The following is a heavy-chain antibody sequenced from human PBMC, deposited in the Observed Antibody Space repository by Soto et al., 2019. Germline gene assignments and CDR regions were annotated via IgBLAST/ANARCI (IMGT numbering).Heavy chain of an antibody. CDR3: ARGPGSSSWYLHYYYGMDV. D-gene: IGHD6-13*01. CDR1: GGSISSGGYY. Sequence: QVQLQESGPGLVKPSQTLSLTCTVSGGSISSGGYYWSWIRQHPGKGLEWFGYIYYSGSTYYKPPLKSRVTISVDTSKNQFSLRLSSVTAADTAVYYCARGPGSSSWYLHYYYGMDVWGQGTTVTVSS. V-gene: IGHV4-31*03. CDR2: IYYSGST. J-gene: IGHJ6*02.